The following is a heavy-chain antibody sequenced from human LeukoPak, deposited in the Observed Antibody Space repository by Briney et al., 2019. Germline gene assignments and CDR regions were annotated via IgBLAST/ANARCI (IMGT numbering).Heavy chain of an antibody. CDR1: GYSISSGYY. CDR2: IDHSGST. D-gene: IGHD6-19*01. CDR3: ARGDLAVAGPLYSSYYYVMDV. Sequence: SETLSLTCTVSGYSISSGYYWSWIRQPPGKGLEWIGEIDHSGSTNYNPSLKSRVTISVDTSKKQFSLKLTSVAAADTAAYYCARGDLAVAGPLYSSYYYVMDVWGRGTTVTVSS. V-gene: IGHV4-38-2*02. J-gene: IGHJ6*01.